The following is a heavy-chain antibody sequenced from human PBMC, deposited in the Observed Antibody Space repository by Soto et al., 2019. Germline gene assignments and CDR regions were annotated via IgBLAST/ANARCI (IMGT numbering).Heavy chain of an antibody. J-gene: IGHJ4*02. Sequence: GGSLRLSCAASGFTLSGYDIHWVRQATGKGLEWVSAISGSGGSTNYADSVKGRFTISRDNSKNTLYLQMNSLRAEDTAVYYCAKGSSYYYDSSGYSLFDDWGQGTLVTVSS. CDR2: ISGSGGST. CDR1: GFTLSGYD. D-gene: IGHD3-22*01. CDR3: AKGSSYYYDSSGYSLFDD. V-gene: IGHV3-23*01.